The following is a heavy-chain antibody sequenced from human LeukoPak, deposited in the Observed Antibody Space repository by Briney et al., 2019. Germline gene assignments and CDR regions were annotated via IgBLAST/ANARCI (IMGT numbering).Heavy chain of an antibody. J-gene: IGHJ4*02. CDR3: AREEWELLNGHQFDY. CDR1: GYTFTSYG. V-gene: IGHV1-18*01. Sequence: ASVKVSCKASGYTFTSYGISWVRQAPGQGLEWMEWISAYNCNTNYAQKLQGRVTMTTDTSTSTAYMELRSLRSDDTAVYYCAREEWELLNGHQFDYWGQGTLVTVSS. CDR2: ISAYNCNT. D-gene: IGHD1-26*01.